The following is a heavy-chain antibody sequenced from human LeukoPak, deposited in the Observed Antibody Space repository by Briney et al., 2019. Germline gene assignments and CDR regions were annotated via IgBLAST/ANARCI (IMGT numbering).Heavy chain of an antibody. Sequence: GASVKVSCKASGYTFTGYYMHWVRQAPGQGLEWMGWINPNSGGTNYAQKFQGRVTMTRDTSISTAYMELRSLRSDDTAVYYCAREFYRVDIPRGHHHHYYMDVWGKGTTVTISS. J-gene: IGHJ6*03. CDR3: AREFYRVDIPRGHHHHYYMDV. D-gene: IGHD5-12*01. CDR2: INPNSGGT. V-gene: IGHV1-2*02. CDR1: GYTFTGYY.